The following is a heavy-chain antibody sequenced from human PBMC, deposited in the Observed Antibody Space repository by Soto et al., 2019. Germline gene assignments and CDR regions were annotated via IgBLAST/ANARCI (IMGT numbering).Heavy chain of an antibody. Sequence: EVQLVESGGGLVQPGGSLKLSCAASGFTFSGSAVHWVRQASGKGLEWVGRIRSKANSYATAYAASVKGRFTISRDDSKNTAYLQMNSLKNEDTAVYYCTSKLYGGSYYYFDYWGQGTLVTVSS. CDR2: IRSKANSYAT. CDR3: TSKLYGGSYYYFDY. V-gene: IGHV3-73*02. J-gene: IGHJ4*02. D-gene: IGHD1-26*01. CDR1: GFTFSGSA.